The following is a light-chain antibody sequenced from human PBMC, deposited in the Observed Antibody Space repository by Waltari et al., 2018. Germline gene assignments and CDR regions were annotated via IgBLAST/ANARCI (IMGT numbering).Light chain of an antibody. CDR2: GTS. CDR1: QSVSSY. CDR3: QQSDTAPFT. V-gene: IGKV1-39*01. J-gene: IGKJ3*01. Sequence: DIQMTQSPSSLSASVGDRVTIACRASQSVSSYLNWYQQRPGKVPKRLIYGTSSLQSGVPSRFSGSGSGTDFTLTITSLQPEDFATYYCQQSDTAPFTFGPGTTVDIK.